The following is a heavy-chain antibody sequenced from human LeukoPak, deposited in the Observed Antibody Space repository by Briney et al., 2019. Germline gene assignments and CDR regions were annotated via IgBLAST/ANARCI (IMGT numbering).Heavy chain of an antibody. J-gene: IGHJ3*02. V-gene: IGHV3-7*01. D-gene: IGHD3-22*01. CDR3: ARDPGGITMILRDDAFDI. Sequence: PGGSLRLSCAASGFTFSSYWMSWVRQAPGKGLEWVANIKQDGSEKYYVDSVKGRSTISRDNAKNSLYLQMNSLRAEDTAVYYCARDPGGITMILRDDAFDIWGQGTMVTVSS. CDR2: IKQDGSEK. CDR1: GFTFSSYW.